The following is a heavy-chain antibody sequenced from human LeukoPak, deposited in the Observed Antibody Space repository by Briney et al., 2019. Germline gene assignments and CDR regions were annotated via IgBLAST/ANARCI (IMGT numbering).Heavy chain of an antibody. CDR1: GFTFSSYP. V-gene: IGHV3-33*08. Sequence: GGSLRLSCAASGFTFSSYPMHWVRQTPGKGLQWVAVIWYDGTNKQYVDSVKGRFTISRDNSENTLYLQMNSLRDGDTAVYYCARESSLTGAYFDWWGQGTLVTVSS. CDR3: ARESSLTGAYFDW. CDR2: IWYDGTNK. J-gene: IGHJ4*02. D-gene: IGHD3-10*01.